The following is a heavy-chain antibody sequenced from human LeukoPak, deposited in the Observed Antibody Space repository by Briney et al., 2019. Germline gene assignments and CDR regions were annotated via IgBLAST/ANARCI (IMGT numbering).Heavy chain of an antibody. V-gene: IGHV1-18*01. D-gene: IGHD3-10*02. Sequence: ASVKVSCKASGYTFTSYGISWVRQAPGQGLERMGWISAYNGNTNYAQKLQGRVTMTTDTSTSTAYMELRSPRSDDTAVYYCARDGIGSDYVRYFDYWGQGTLVTVSS. CDR1: GYTFTSYG. CDR2: ISAYNGNT. J-gene: IGHJ4*02. CDR3: ARDGIGSDYVRYFDY.